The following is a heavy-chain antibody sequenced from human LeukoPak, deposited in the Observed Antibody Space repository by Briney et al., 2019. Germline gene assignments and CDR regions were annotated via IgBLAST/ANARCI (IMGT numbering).Heavy chain of an antibody. CDR2: IRYDGSNK. V-gene: IGHV3-30*02. D-gene: IGHD3-22*01. CDR1: GFTFSSYG. J-gene: IGHJ4*02. CDR3: AKDPNYYDSSGYCDY. Sequence: PGGSLRLSRAASGFTFSSYGMHWVRQAPGKGLEWVAFIRYDGSNKYYADSVKGRFTISRDNSKNTLYLQMNSLRAEDTAVYYCAKDPNYYDSSGYCDYWGQGTLVTVSS.